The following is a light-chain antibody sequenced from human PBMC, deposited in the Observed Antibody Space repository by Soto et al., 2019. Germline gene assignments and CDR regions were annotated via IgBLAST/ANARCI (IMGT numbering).Light chain of an antibody. V-gene: IGLV1-40*01. Sequence: QSVLTQPPSVSGAPGQRVSISCTGSTSNIGAPYDVHWYQHLPGTAPKLLIYGDNNRPSGVPVRFSGSKSGTSASLSITRLQAEDEADYYCQSYDISLRNYVFGTGTKVTVL. J-gene: IGLJ1*01. CDR2: GDN. CDR1: TSNIGAPYD. CDR3: QSYDISLRNYV.